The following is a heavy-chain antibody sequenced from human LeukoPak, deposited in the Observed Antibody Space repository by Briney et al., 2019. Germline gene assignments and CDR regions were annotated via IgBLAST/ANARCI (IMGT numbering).Heavy chain of an antibody. J-gene: IGHJ4*02. CDR3: ATDLPTVTTRWTFDY. D-gene: IGHD4-17*01. CDR1: GYTLTELS. CDR2: FDPEDGET. V-gene: IGHV1-24*01. Sequence: ASVKVSCKVSGYTLTELSMHWVRQAPGKGLEWMEGFDPEDGETIYAQKFQGRVTMTEDTSTDTAYMELSSLRSEDTAVYYCATDLPTVTTRWTFDYWGQGTLVTVSS.